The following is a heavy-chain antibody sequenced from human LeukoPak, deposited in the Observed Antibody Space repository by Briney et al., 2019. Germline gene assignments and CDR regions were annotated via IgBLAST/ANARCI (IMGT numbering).Heavy chain of an antibody. D-gene: IGHD1-7*01. CDR1: GFTFSSYA. CDR2: ISYDGSNK. J-gene: IGHJ6*02. V-gene: IGHV3-30-3*01. Sequence: GGSLRLSCAASGFTFSSYAMHWVRQAPGNGLEWVAVISYDGSNKYYADSVKGRFTISRDNSKNTLYLQMNSLRAEDTAVYYCARDLELPTYYYYGMDVWGQGTTVTVSS. CDR3: ARDLELPTYYYYGMDV.